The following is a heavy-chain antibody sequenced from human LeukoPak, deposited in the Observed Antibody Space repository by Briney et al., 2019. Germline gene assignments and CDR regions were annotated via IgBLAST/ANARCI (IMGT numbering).Heavy chain of an antibody. D-gene: IGHD3-3*01. CDR3: AKDRGPYYDFWSGYYAGPSPYAMDV. CDR2: IGTAGDT. Sequence: GGSLRLPCAASGFTFSRYDMHWVRQATGKGLEWVSAIGTAGDTYYPDSVKGRFTISRENSKITLYLQMNSLRAEDTAVYYCAKDRGPYYDFWSGYYAGPSPYAMDVWGQGTTVTVSS. V-gene: IGHV3-13*04. CDR1: GFTFSRYD. J-gene: IGHJ6*02.